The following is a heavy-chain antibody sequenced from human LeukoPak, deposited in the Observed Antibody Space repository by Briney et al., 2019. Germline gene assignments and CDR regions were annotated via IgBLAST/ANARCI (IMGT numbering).Heavy chain of an antibody. CDR3: ARGRVSSSTWHSTYYYYFYMDV. J-gene: IGHJ6*03. CDR1: GGSISSYY. D-gene: IGHD4-11*01. V-gene: IGHV4-59*01. Sequence: SETLSLTCTVSGGSISSYYWSWIRQPPGKGLEWIGYIYYSGSTNYNPSLKSRVPISVDTSKNQFSLKLSSVTAADTAVYFCARGRVSSSTWHSTYYYYFYMDVWGKGTTVTVSS. CDR2: IYYSGST.